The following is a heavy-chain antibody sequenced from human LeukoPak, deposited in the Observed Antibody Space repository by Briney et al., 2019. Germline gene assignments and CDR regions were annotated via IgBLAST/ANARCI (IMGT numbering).Heavy chain of an antibody. D-gene: IGHD2-15*01. CDR3: AKDGRGYCGADS. CDR2: ISYDGSNK. CDR1: GFTFSSYG. V-gene: IGHV3-30*18. J-gene: IGHJ5*01. Sequence: PGGSLRLSCAASGFTFSSYGMHWVRQAPGKGLEWVAVISYDGSNKYYADSVKGRFTISRDNSKNTLYLRMNSLRAEDTAVYYCAKDGRGYCGADSWGQGTLVTVSS.